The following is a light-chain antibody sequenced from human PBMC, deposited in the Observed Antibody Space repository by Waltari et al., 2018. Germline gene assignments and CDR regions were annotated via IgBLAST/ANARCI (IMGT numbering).Light chain of an antibody. CDR1: SSNIGNNY. CDR3: GTWDSSLSGAV. Sequence: QSVLTQPPSVSAAPGQRVTIPCSGGSSNIGNNYVSWYRQFPGTAPKLLIYEDCERPSGMPGGFSGSKSGTSATLDITGLQAGDEADYYCGTWDSSLSGAVFGGGTHLTVL. J-gene: IGLJ7*01. CDR2: EDC. V-gene: IGLV1-51*02.